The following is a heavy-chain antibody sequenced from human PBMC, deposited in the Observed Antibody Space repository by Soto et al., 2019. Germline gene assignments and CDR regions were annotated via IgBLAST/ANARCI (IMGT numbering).Heavy chain of an antibody. CDR2: ISHDGSYK. Sequence: QVQLVESGGGVVQPGRSLRLSCAASGFSFTTYVMHWVRQARGKGLEWVAVISHDGSYKYYGDAVKGRFTISRDTSKNAVYLEMNSLRAEDTAVYYCAKGVLAIVGTTLPRDAFNIWGQGTMVTVSS. D-gene: IGHD1-26*01. J-gene: IGHJ3*02. CDR1: GFSFTTYV. CDR3: AKGVLAIVGTTLPRDAFNI. V-gene: IGHV3-30*18.